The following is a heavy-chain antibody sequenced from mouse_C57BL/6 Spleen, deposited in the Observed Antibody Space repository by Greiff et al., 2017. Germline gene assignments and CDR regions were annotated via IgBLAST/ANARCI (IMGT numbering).Heavy chain of an antibody. CDR1: GFTFSDYG. V-gene: IGHV5-17*01. D-gene: IGHD1-1*01. J-gene: IGHJ3*01. CDR2: ISSGSSTI. Sequence: EVQLVESGGGIVKPGGSLKLSCAASGFTFSDYGMHWVRQAPEKGLEWVAYISSGSSTIYYADTVKGRFTISRDNAKNTLFLQMTSLRSEDTAMYYCARTTGFAYWGQGTLVTVSA. CDR3: ARTTGFAY.